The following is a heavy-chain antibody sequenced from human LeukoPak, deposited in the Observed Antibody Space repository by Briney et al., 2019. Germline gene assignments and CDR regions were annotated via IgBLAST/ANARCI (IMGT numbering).Heavy chain of an antibody. CDR1: GSTVSSYY. D-gene: IGHD3-22*01. CDR3: ARGLNTYDSSGFYLF. CDR2: IYSGGST. V-gene: IGHV3-53*01. J-gene: IGHJ4*02. Sequence: GGSLRLSCAASGSTVSSYYMSWVRQVPGKGLEWVSIIYSGGSTHYADSVKGRFTISRDNSKNTLYLQMNSLRAEDTAVYYCARGLNTYDSSGFYLFWGQGTLVTVSS.